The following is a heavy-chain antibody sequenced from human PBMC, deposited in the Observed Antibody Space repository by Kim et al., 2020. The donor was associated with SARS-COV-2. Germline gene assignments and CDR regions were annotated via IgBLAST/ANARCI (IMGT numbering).Heavy chain of an antibody. Sequence: ASVKVSCKASGYTFTTYAMCWLRQAPGQGLEGMGWINTNTGNPTYVHGFTGRFVFSVDTSVSTTYLEINSLKVEDTAVYYCARDVYVSGSYPLRHWGQGTLVTVSS. CDR3: ARDVYVSGSYPLRH. CDR2: INTNTGNP. D-gene: IGHD3-10*01. CDR1: GYTFTTYA. J-gene: IGHJ4*02. V-gene: IGHV7-4-1*02.